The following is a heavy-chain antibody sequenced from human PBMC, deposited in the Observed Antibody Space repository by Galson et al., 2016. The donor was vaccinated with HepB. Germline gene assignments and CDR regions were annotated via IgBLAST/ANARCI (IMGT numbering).Heavy chain of an antibody. J-gene: IGHJ6*02. CDR2: IRSSSSTI. Sequence: SLRLSCAASGFTFSSYSMNWVRQAPGKGPEGDAYIRSSSSTIYDADSVKGRFTISRDNAKNSLYLQMNSLRDEDTAVYYCARDRVSGDFWSGYYTGIGMDVWGQGTAVTVSS. V-gene: IGHV3-48*02. CDR3: ARDRVSGDFWSGYYTGIGMDV. CDR1: GFTFSSYS. D-gene: IGHD3-3*01.